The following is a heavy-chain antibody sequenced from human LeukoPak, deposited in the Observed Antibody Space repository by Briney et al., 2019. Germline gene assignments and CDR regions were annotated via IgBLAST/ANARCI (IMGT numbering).Heavy chain of an antibody. V-gene: IGHV4-59*01. CDR1: GGSISSYY. D-gene: IGHD1-26*01. CDR3: ARDSGSYFGFDY. Sequence: PSETLSLTCTVSGGSISSYYWSWLRQPPGKGLEGIGYIYYSASTNYNPSLTSRVTISVDTSKNQFSLKLSSVTAADTAVYYCARDSGSYFGFDYWGQGTLVTVSS. J-gene: IGHJ4*02. CDR2: IYYSAST.